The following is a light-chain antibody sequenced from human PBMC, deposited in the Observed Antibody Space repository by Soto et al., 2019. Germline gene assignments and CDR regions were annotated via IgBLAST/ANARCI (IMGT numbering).Light chain of an antibody. CDR1: QSVSSN. J-gene: IGKJ2*01. Sequence: EIVMTQSPATLSVSPGERATLSCRASQSVSSNLAWYQQKPGQAPRLLIYGASTRATGIPARFSGSGSGTEVTLTISSLQSEDFAVYYCQQYNNWPPMYTFGQGTKREIK. CDR2: GAS. CDR3: QQYNNWPPMYT. V-gene: IGKV3-15*01.